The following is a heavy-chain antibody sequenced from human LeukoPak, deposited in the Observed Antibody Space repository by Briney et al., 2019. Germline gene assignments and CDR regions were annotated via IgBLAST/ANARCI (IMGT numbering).Heavy chain of an antibody. D-gene: IGHD3-10*01. J-gene: IGHJ6*03. V-gene: IGHV4-4*07. CDR3: ARDQDPQFFGYYYYYYMDV. CDR2: IYTSGST. CDR1: GSMYNYY. Sequence: SETLSLTCAVSGSMYNYYWSWIRQPAGEGLEWIGRIYTSGSTNYNPSLKSRVTMSVDTSKNQFSLKLSSVTAADTAVYYCARDQDPQFFGYYYYYYMDVWGKGTTVTVSS.